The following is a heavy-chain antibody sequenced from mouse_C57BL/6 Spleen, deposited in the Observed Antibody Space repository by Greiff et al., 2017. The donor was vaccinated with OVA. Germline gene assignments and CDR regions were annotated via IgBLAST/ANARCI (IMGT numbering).Heavy chain of an antibody. V-gene: IGHV5-9-1*02. Sequence: EVKVVESGEGLVKPGGSLKLSCAASGFTFSSYAMSWVRQTPEKRLEWVAYISSGGVYIYYADTVKGRFTISRDNARNTLYLQMSSLKSEDTAMYYCTRDHGNYLDYWGQGTTLTVSS. D-gene: IGHD2-1*01. CDR3: TRDHGNYLDY. J-gene: IGHJ2*01. CDR2: ISSGGVYI. CDR1: GFTFSSYA.